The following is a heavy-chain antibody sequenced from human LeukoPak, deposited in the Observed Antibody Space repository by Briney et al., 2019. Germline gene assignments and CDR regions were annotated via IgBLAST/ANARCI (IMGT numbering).Heavy chain of an antibody. CDR1: GFTVSSNE. V-gene: IGHV3-38-3*01. J-gene: IGHJ4*02. CDR2: ISGGST. Sequence: GGSLRLSCAASGFTVSSNEMSWVRQAPGKGLEWVSSISGGSTYYADSRKGRFTISRDNSKNTLYLQMNSLRAEDTAVYYCARAAQFDYWGQGTLVTVSS. CDR3: ARAAQFDY.